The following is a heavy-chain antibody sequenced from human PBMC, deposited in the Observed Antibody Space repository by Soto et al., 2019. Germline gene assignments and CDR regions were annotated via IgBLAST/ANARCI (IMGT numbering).Heavy chain of an antibody. D-gene: IGHD2-2*01. V-gene: IGHV4-39*01. CDR1: SASISRSSYT. CDR3: ARLHGYCISSSCHGHYAMDV. J-gene: IGHJ6*02. CDR2: IYYSGTT. Sequence: SENLSLTCTVSSASISRSSYTWALIRQPPGKGPEWIGSIYYSGTTYYNPSLNSRVTVSVDTSKNQFSLKVTSVTAADTAVYYCARLHGYCISSSCHGHYAMDVWGQGTTVT.